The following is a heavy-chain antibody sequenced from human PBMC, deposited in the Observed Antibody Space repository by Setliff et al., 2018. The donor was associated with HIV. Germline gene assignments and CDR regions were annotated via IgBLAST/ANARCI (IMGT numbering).Heavy chain of an antibody. J-gene: IGHJ5*02. CDR2: INHSGSS. Sequence: PSENLSLTCAFYGGPLSAHHWGWIRQSPGKGLEWIGEINHSGSSKYNPSLKSRVTMSVDTSKNQFSLKLSSVTAADSAVYYCARVGTTVTTRETYKWFDPWGQGTLVTVSS. D-gene: IGHD4-17*01. CDR1: GGPLSAHH. CDR3: ARVGTTVTTRETYKWFDP. V-gene: IGHV4-34*01.